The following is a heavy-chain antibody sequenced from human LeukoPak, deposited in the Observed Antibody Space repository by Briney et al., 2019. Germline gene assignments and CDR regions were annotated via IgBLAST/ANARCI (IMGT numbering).Heavy chain of an antibody. CDR3: ARDAYSWYTRRYYFDY. Sequence: GGSLRLSCAASGFTFSDYYMSWIRQAPGKGLEWVSYISSSGSTIYYADSVKGRFTISRGNSKNTLYLQMNSLRAEDTAVYYCARDAYSWYTRRYYFDYWGQGTLVTVSS. CDR2: ISSSGSTI. V-gene: IGHV3-11*04. J-gene: IGHJ4*02. CDR1: GFTFSDYY. D-gene: IGHD6-13*01.